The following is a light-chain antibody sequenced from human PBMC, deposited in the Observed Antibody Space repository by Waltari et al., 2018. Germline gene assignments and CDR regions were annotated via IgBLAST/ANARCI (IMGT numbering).Light chain of an antibody. V-gene: IGKV3-20*01. CDR1: QTISNTY. CDR3: QHYGSPPGT. CDR2: GAS. Sequence: DIVLTQSPGTLSLSPGERATLSCRASQTISNTYLVWFQQKRGQAPRLLIYGASNRATAIPDRFSGSASGTDFTLTISRLEPEDFAMYYCQHYGSPPGTFGQGTNVEIK. J-gene: IGKJ1*01.